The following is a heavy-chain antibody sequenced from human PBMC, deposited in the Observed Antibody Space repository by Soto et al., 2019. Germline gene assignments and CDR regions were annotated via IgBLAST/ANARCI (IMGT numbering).Heavy chain of an antibody. CDR1: GFIFTDHY. V-gene: IGHV3-72*01. J-gene: IGHJ3*01. CDR2: IRHKRRDYTT. Sequence: PGGSLRLFCAASGFIFTDHYMDWVRQAPGKGLEWVARIRHKRRDYTTEYDASVRGRFTISRDDSQNSVHLQMNSLKIEDTAIYYCARASADSRYYNYFSSWGQGKTVTVSS. D-gene: IGHD3-10*01. CDR3: ARASADSRYYNYFSS.